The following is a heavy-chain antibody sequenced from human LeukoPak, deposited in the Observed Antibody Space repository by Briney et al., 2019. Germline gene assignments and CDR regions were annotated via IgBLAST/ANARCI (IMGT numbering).Heavy chain of an antibody. Sequence: KPSETLSLTCAVYGGSFSGYYWSWIRQPPGKGLEWIGEINYSGSTNYNPPLKSRVTISVDTSKNQFSLKLSSVTAADTAVYYCARVFYGSGRFDYWGQGTLVTVSS. CDR3: ARVFYGSGRFDY. CDR2: INYSGST. J-gene: IGHJ4*02. CDR1: GGSFSGYY. V-gene: IGHV4-34*01. D-gene: IGHD3-10*01.